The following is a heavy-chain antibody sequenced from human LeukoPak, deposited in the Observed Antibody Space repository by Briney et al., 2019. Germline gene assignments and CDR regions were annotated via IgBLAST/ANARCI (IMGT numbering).Heavy chain of an antibody. CDR2: ITSSSSYI. V-gene: IGHV3-21*01. Sequence: GGSLRLSCAASGFTFSTFAMHWVRLSPGKGLEWVSSITSSSSYIYYADSVKGRFTISRDNAKNSLYLQMNSLRAEDTAVYYCARDTAMVFDYWGQGTLVTVSS. CDR1: GFTFSTFA. J-gene: IGHJ4*02. CDR3: ARDTAMVFDY. D-gene: IGHD5-18*01.